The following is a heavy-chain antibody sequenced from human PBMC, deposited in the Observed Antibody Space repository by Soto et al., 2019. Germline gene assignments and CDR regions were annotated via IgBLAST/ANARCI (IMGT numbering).Heavy chain of an antibody. CDR3: ARREGVVVPEGFDP. CDR2: IYYSGST. D-gene: IGHD2-2*01. CDR1: GGSISSSSYY. V-gene: IGHV4-39*01. Sequence: PSETLSLTXTVSGGSISSSSYYWGWIRQPPGKGLEWIGSIYYSGSTYYNPSLKSRVTISVDTSKNQFSLRLSSVTAADTAVYYCARREGVVVPEGFDPWGQGTLVTVSS. J-gene: IGHJ5*02.